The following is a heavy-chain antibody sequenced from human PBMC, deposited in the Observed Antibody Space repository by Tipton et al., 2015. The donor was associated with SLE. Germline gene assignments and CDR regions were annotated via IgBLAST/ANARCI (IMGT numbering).Heavy chain of an antibody. CDR3: ARDRLGGPFDY. Sequence: QSGAEVKKPGSSVKVSCKASGDTFNDYTISWVRQAPGQGLEWMGWVSPYNGNRDSAQKFQGRVTLTTDTSTSAVYLELRSLTFDVTAVYYCARDRLGGPFDYWGQGSLVTVSS. CDR2: VSPYNGNR. V-gene: IGHV1-18*01. J-gene: IGHJ4*02. CDR1: GDTFNDYT. D-gene: IGHD1-26*01.